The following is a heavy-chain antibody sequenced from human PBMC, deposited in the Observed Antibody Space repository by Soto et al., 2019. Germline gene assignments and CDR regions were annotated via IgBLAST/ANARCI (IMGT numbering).Heavy chain of an antibody. J-gene: IGHJ4*02. D-gene: IGHD6-19*01. V-gene: IGHV1-69*13. CDR3: ARSHSTTPVAVAGPDYYLGR. CDR1: GGTFSSYA. CDR2: IIPIFGTA. Sequence: SVKVSCQASGGTFSSYAISWVRQAPGQGLEWMGGIIPIFGTANYAPKFQGRVTLTADESPNTAFMELTTLTAEATAVYYCARSHSTTPVAVAGPDYYLGRWGRGTLVTVSS.